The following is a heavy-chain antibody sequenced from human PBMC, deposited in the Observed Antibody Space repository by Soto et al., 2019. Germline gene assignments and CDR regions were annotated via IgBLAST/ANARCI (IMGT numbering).Heavy chain of an antibody. CDR3: ARDGATQMWRPWYFDL. CDR1: GFTFSNYA. J-gene: IGHJ2*01. D-gene: IGHD2-21*01. Sequence: QVQLVESGGGVVQPGRSLRLSCAVSGFTFSNYAMHWVRQAPGKGLEWVAIVSHDGNNQYYADSAKGRFTICRDNSENTMYLQMNSLRTEDTAVFYCARDGATQMWRPWYFDLWGRGTLVTVSS. CDR2: VSHDGNNQ. V-gene: IGHV3-30-3*01.